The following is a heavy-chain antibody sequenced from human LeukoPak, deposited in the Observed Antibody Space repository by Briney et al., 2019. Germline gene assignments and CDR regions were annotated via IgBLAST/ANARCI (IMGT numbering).Heavy chain of an antibody. CDR3: ARHRVPHDYCD. Sequence: PSETLSLTCAVYGGSFSGYYWGWIRQPPGKGLEWIGSIYYSGSTYYSPSLKSRVTISVDTSKNHFSLKLTSVTAADTAVYYCARHRVPHDYCDWGQGTLVTVSS. D-gene: IGHD4-11*01. V-gene: IGHV4-39*01. CDR1: GGSFSGYY. CDR2: IYYSGST. J-gene: IGHJ4*02.